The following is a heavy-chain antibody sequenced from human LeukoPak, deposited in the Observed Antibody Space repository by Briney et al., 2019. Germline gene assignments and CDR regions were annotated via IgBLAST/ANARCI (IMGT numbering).Heavy chain of an antibody. CDR3: ARATLKYSSSPLDY. CDR1: GGSISSYY. CDR2: IYYSGST. J-gene: IGHJ4*02. D-gene: IGHD6-6*01. V-gene: IGHV4-59*01. Sequence: PSETLSLTCTVSGGSISSYYWSWIRQPPGKGLEWIGYIYYSGSTNYNPSLKSRVTISVDTSKNQFSLKLSSVTAADTAVYYCARATLKYSSSPLDYWGQGTLVTVSS.